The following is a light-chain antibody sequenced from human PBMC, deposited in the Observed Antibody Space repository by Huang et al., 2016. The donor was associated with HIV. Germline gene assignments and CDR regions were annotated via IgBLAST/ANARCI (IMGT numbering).Light chain of an antibody. Sequence: IQLTQSPSSLSASVGDRVTITCRASQDISSFLAWFQQKPGNAPKLLIYAASTLQSGVPSRFSGSGSGTAFTLTISSLQPEDFATYYCQQRNSHPPTFGGGTKVEIK. CDR1: QDISSF. CDR2: AAS. CDR3: QQRNSHPPT. V-gene: IGKV1-9*01. J-gene: IGKJ4*01.